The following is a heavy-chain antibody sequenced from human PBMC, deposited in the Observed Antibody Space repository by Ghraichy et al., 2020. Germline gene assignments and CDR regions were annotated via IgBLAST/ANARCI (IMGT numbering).Heavy chain of an antibody. CDR1: GYTFTSYY. D-gene: IGHD3-3*01. J-gene: IGHJ6*02. CDR3: ARENTYYFWSGYYTWYYGMDV. CDR2: IDPSGGST. V-gene: IGHV1-46*01. Sequence: ASVKVSCKASGYTFTSYYMHWVRQAPGQGLEWMGVIDPSGGSTIYAQKFQGRVTMTRDTSTSTVYMELSSLRSEDTAVYYCARENTYYFWSGYYTWYYGMDVWGQGTTVTVSS.